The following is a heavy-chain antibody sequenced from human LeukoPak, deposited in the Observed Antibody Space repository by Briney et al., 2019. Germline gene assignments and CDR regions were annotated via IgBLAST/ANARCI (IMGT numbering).Heavy chain of an antibody. V-gene: IGHV4-61*02. CDR3: ARIIRDYGMDV. CDR2: ISTSGTI. J-gene: IGHJ6*02. D-gene: IGHD3-3*02. CDR1: GDSITSDNYY. Sequence: PSQTLSLTYTVSGDSITSDNYYWIWIRQPAGKGLEWIGRISTSGTINYNPSLRSRVTMSVDTSKNQFSLKLSSVTAADTAVYYCARIIRDYGMDVWGQGTTATVFS.